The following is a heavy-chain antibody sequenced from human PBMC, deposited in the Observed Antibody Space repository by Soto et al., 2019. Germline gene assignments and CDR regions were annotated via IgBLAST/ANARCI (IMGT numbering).Heavy chain of an antibody. CDR3: ARDQGRDGWFDY. CDR1: GFTFSSYG. J-gene: IGHJ4*02. V-gene: IGHV3-33*01. Sequence: QVQLVESGGGVVQPGRSLRLSCAASGFTFSSYGMHWVRQAPGKGLEWVAVIWYDGSNKYYADSVKGRFTISRDNSKNKLYLQMNSRRAEDTAVYYCARDQGRDGWFDYWGQGTLVTVSS. D-gene: IGHD6-19*01. CDR2: IWYDGSNK.